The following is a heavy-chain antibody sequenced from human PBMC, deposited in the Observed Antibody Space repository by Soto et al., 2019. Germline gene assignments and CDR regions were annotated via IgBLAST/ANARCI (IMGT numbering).Heavy chain of an antibody. V-gene: IGHV3-33*01. CDR1: GFTFSSFA. D-gene: IGHD1-26*01. Sequence: GGSLRLSCAASGFTFSSFAMHWVRQAPGKGLEWVAVIWYDGSNQEYADSVKGRFTISRDKSKNTLYLQMKSLRADDTAVYYCARPEWGGAFDIWGQGTMVTVSS. CDR3: ARPEWGGAFDI. J-gene: IGHJ3*02. CDR2: IWYDGSNQ.